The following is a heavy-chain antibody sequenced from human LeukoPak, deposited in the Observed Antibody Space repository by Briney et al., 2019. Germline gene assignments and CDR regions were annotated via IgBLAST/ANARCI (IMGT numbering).Heavy chain of an antibody. CDR1: GYTFTSYL. CDR2: INAGNGNT. D-gene: IGHD3-3*01. J-gene: IGHJ4*02. V-gene: IGHV1-3*01. Sequence: ASVKVSCKASGYTFTSYLMHWVRQAPGQRLEWMGWINAGNGNTKYSQKFQDRVTITRDTSASTAYMELRSLRSDDTAVYYCARVLSRFLEWLPFGYWGQGTLVTVSS. CDR3: ARVLSRFLEWLPFGY.